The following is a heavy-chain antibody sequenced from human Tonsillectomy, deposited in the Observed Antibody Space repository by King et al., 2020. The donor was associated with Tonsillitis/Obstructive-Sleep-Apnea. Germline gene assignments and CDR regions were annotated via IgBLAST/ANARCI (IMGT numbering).Heavy chain of an antibody. CDR2: IYHSGST. Sequence: VQLQESGTGLVKPSGTLSLTCAVSGGSISSSNWWSWVRQPPGKGLEWIGEIYHSGSTNYNPSLKSRVTVSVDKSKNQFSLKLSSVTAADTAVYYCARAPDYDFWSGSRYYMDVWGKGTTVTVSS. D-gene: IGHD3-3*01. J-gene: IGHJ6*03. CDR3: ARAPDYDFWSGSRYYMDV. V-gene: IGHV4-4*02. CDR1: GGSISSSNW.